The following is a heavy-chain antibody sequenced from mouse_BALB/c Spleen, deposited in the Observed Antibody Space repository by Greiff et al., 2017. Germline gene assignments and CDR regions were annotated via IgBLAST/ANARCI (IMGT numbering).Heavy chain of an antibody. D-gene: IGHD1-1*01. CDR1: GYTFTSYY. V-gene: IGHV1S81*02. Sequence: VQLHQSGAELVKPGASVKLSCKASGYTFTSYYMYWVKQRPGQGLEWIGEINPSNGGTNFNEKFKSKATLTVDKSSSTAYMQLSSLTSEDSAVYYCTRGYGSRRGYAMDYWGQGTSVTVSS. CDR2: INPSNGGT. J-gene: IGHJ4*01. CDR3: TRGYGSRRGYAMDY.